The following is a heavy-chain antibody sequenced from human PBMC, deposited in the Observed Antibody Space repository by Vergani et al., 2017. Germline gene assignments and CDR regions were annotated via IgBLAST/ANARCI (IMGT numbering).Heavy chain of an antibody. Sequence: QVQLVQSGAEVKKPGASVKVSCNESGYTFTRYYMHWVRQAPGQGLEWMGIINPSGGSTSYAQKFQGRVTMTRDTSTSTVYMELSSLRSEDTAVYYCARDSRYCSSTSCYVGRDWFDPWGQGTLVTVSS. V-gene: IGHV1-46*01. CDR3: ARDSRYCSSTSCYVGRDWFDP. CDR2: INPSGGST. D-gene: IGHD2-2*01. CDR1: GYTFTRYY. J-gene: IGHJ5*02.